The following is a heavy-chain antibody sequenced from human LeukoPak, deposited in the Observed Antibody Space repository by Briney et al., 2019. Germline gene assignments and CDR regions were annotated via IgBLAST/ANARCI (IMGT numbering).Heavy chain of an antibody. V-gene: IGHV1-69*13. CDR1: GGTFSSCA. J-gene: IGHJ6*02. CDR2: IIPIFGTA. D-gene: IGHD1-26*01. CDR3: ARDFRAGPKVGATVDYGMGV. Sequence: SVKVSCKASGGTFSSCAFRWMRQAPGQGLEWMGGIIPIFGTANYAQTFQGRVTITADESTSTAYMELSSLRSEDTAVYYCARDFRAGPKVGATVDYGMGVWGQGTTVTVSS.